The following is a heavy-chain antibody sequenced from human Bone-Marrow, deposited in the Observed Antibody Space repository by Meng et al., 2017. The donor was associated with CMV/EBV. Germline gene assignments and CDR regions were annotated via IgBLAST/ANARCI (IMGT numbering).Heavy chain of an antibody. J-gene: IGHJ4*02. CDR2: IWYDGINK. CDR3: AKDARRYCAGSSCSDFDS. V-gene: IGHV3-33*06. D-gene: IGHD2-8*02. Sequence: GESLKISCAASGFTFSSYGMHWVRQAPGKGLEWVAVIWYDGINKYYADSVKGRFTISRDNYKNTLYLQMNSLRAEDTAVYYCAKDARRYCAGSSCSDFDSWGQGTRVTVSS. CDR1: GFTFSSYG.